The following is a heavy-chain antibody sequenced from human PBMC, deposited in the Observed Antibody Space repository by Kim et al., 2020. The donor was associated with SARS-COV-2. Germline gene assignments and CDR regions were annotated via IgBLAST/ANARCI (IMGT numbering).Heavy chain of an antibody. J-gene: IGHJ5*02. CDR1: GYTFTSYF. CDR3: ARDKNPITITNWFDP. Sequence: ASVKVSCKTSGYTFTSYFMHWVRQAPGQGLEWMGIINPRGGSTSYAPKFQGRVTMTRDTSTSTVYMELSSLRSEDTAVYYCARDKNPITITNWFDPWGQGTLVTVSS. D-gene: IGHD3-10*01. V-gene: IGHV1-46*01. CDR2: INPRGGST.